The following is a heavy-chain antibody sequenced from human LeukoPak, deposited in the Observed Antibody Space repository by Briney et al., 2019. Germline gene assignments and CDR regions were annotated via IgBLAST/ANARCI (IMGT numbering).Heavy chain of an antibody. D-gene: IGHD2-15*01. CDR1: GGSISSGSYY. V-gene: IGHV4-61*02. Sequence: SETLSLTCTVSGGSISSGSYYWSWIRQPAGRGLEWIGRIYTSGSTNYNPSLKSRVTISVDTSKNQFSLKLSSVTAADTAVYYCARGYCSGGSCYSYYYYNYMDVWGKGTTVTVSS. CDR3: ARGYCSGGSCYSYYYYNYMDV. CDR2: IYTSGST. J-gene: IGHJ6*03.